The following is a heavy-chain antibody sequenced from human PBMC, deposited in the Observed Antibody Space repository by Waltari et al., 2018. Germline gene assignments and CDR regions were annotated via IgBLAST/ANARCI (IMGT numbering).Heavy chain of an antibody. CDR1: GNTLGNYY. J-gene: IGHJ3*01. CDR2: INGPGSTT. V-gene: IGHV3-74*01. CDR3: AREVDAFDV. Sequence: EVQLVESGGGLVQPGGSLRLSCAASGNTLGNYYMHWVRQAPGKGVVWVSHINGPGSTTRYADSVKGRFTISRDNAKKMLYLQMNSLRAEDTAVYFCAREVDAFDVWGQGTMVTVSS.